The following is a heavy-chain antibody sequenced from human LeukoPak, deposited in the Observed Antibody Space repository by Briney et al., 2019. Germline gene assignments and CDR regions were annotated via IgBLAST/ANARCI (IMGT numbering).Heavy chain of an antibody. J-gene: IGHJ4*02. D-gene: IGHD1-26*01. CDR1: GFTVSSNY. V-gene: IGHV3-53*01. Sequence: PGGSLRLSCAASGFTVSSNYMSWVRQAPGKGLEWVSVIYSSGTTFYAYSVKGRFTISRDNSKNTLFLQMSGLRDDDTAVYYCARGAAFSGSYSLDFWGQRTLVTVSS. CDR2: IYSSGTT. CDR3: ARGAAFSGSYSLDF.